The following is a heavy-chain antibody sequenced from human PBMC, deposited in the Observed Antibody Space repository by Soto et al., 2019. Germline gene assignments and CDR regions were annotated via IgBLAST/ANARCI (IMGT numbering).Heavy chain of an antibody. Sequence: GGSLRLSCAASGFTFTRYSMNWVRQAPGKGLEWVSSIGSTTNYIYYGDSMKGRFTISRDNAKNSLYLEMNSLRAEDTAVYYCARESEDLTSNFDYWGQGTLVTVSS. J-gene: IGHJ4*02. CDR3: ARESEDLTSNFDY. V-gene: IGHV3-21*06. CDR1: GFTFTRYS. CDR2: IGSTTNYI.